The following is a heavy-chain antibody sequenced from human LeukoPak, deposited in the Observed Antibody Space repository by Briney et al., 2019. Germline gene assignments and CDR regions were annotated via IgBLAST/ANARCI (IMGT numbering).Heavy chain of an antibody. V-gene: IGHV1-18*01. CDR3: ARDDFGGIAAAEPLDY. CDR1: GYTCTSYG. CDR2: ISAYNGNT. D-gene: IGHD6-13*01. Sequence: ASVRVSCKASGYTCTSYGSSWMRQAPGQGLEWMGWISAYNGNTNYAQKLQGRVTMTTDTSTSTAYMELRSLRSDDTAVYYCARDDFGGIAAAEPLDYWGQGTLVTVSS. J-gene: IGHJ4*02.